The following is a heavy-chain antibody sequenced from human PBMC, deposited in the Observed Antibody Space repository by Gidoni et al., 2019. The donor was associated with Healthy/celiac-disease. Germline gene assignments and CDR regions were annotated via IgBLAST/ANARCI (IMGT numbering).Heavy chain of an antibody. CDR1: GFTVSSNY. Sequence: EVQLVETGGGLIQPGGSLRLSCAASGFTVSSNYMSWVRQAPGKGLEWVSVIYSGGSTYYADSVKGRFTISRDNSKNTLYLQMNSLRAEDTAVYYCASLNYYGSGSQDYWGQGTLVTVSS. J-gene: IGHJ4*02. CDR2: IYSGGST. D-gene: IGHD3-10*01. V-gene: IGHV3-53*02. CDR3: ASLNYYGSGSQDY.